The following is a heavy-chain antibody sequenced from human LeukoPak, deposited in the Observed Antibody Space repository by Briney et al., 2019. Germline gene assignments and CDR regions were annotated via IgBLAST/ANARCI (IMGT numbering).Heavy chain of an antibody. Sequence: SETLSLTCTVSGGSISSYYWSWIRQPPGKGLEWIGYIYYSGSTYYNPSLKSRVTISVDTSKNQFSLKLSSVTAADTAVYYCARRGYDFWSGYRAGKNAFDIWGQGTMVTVSS. J-gene: IGHJ3*02. CDR1: GGSISSYY. CDR2: IYYSGST. CDR3: ARRGYDFWSGYRAGKNAFDI. V-gene: IGHV4-59*08. D-gene: IGHD3-3*01.